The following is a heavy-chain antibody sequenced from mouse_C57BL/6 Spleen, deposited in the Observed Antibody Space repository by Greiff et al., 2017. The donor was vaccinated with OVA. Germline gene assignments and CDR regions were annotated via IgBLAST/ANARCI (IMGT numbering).Heavy chain of an antibody. CDR2: INPGSGGT. V-gene: IGHV1-54*01. CDR1: GYAFTNYL. CDR3: ARGGGNPPFAD. J-gene: IGHJ3*01. Sequence: VQLQESGPELVRPGTSVKVSCKASGYAFTNYLIEWVKQRPGQGLEWIGVINPGSGGTNYHEKFKGKATLTADKSSSTAYMQLSSLTSEDSAVYCCARGGGNPPFADWGQGALVTAAA. D-gene: IGHD2-1*01.